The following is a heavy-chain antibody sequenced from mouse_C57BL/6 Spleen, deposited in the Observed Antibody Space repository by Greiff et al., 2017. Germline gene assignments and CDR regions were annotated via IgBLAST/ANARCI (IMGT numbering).Heavy chain of an antibody. J-gene: IGHJ2*01. Sequence: EVQLVESGGGLVQPGGSLSLSCAASGFTFTDYYMSWVRQPPGKALEWLGFIRNKANGYTTEYSASVKGRFTISRDNSQSILYLQMNALRAEDSATYYCARSGYGSSYGFDYWGQGTTLTVSS. CDR2: IRNKANGYTT. D-gene: IGHD1-1*01. CDR1: GFTFTDYY. V-gene: IGHV7-3*01. CDR3: ARSGYGSSYGFDY.